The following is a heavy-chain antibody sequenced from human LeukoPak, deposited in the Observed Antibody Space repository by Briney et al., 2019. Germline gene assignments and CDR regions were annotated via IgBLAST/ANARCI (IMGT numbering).Heavy chain of an antibody. CDR1: GLTFSSYA. Sequence: GGSLRLSCAASGLTFSSYAMSRVRQAPGKGLEWVSAISGSGGSTYYADSVKGRFTISRYNSKNTLYLQMNSLRAEDTAVYYCAKISGSGSSHSDYWGQGTLVTVSS. D-gene: IGHD3-10*01. V-gene: IGHV3-23*01. CDR2: ISGSGGST. J-gene: IGHJ4*02. CDR3: AKISGSGSSHSDY.